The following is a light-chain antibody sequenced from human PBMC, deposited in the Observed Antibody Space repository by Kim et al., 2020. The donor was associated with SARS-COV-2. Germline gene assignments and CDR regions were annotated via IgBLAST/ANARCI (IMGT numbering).Light chain of an antibody. J-gene: IGLJ2*01. V-gene: IGLV1-44*01. CDR3: STWDDSLNAVV. CDR1: SSNIGSNT. CDR2: DID. Sequence: QSVLTQPPSASGTTGQRVSISCSGGSSNIGSNTVNWYHQLPGTDPKLLVFDIDQRPSGVPERFSGSKSGTSASLAISGLQSEDEADYYCSTWDDSLNAVVFGGGTQLTVL.